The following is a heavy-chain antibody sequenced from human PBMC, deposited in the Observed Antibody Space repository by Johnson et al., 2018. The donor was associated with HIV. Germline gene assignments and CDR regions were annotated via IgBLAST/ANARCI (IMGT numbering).Heavy chain of an antibody. CDR2: ISYDGSNK. Sequence: QVQVLESGGGVVQPGRSLRLSCAASGFTFSSYAMHWVRQAPGKGLEWVAVISYDGSNKYYADSVKGRFTISRDNSKNTLYLQMNSLRAEDTAVYYCARDGPPYYGGNSGGAFDIWGQGTMVTVSS. CDR3: ARDGPPYYGGNSGGAFDI. V-gene: IGHV3-30*04. CDR1: GFTFSSYA. D-gene: IGHD4-23*01. J-gene: IGHJ3*02.